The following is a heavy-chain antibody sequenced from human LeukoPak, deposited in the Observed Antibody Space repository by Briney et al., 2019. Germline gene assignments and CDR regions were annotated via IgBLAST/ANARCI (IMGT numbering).Heavy chain of an antibody. CDR2: MYHSGNT. Sequence: PSETLSLTCTVSGYSISSGYYWGWIRQPPGKGLGWIGSMYHSGNTYYNPSLKSRLTISVDTSRNQFSLKLSSVTAAGTAVYYCARVWVTAAEPDHWGQGTLVTVSS. D-gene: IGHD6-13*01. CDR1: GYSISSGYY. J-gene: IGHJ4*02. CDR3: ARVWVTAAEPDH. V-gene: IGHV4-38-2*02.